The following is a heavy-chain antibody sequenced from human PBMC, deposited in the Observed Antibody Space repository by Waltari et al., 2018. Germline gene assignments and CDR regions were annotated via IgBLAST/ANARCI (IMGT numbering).Heavy chain of an antibody. J-gene: IGHJ6*03. CDR2: INHSGST. Sequence: QVQLQQWGAGLLKPSETLSLTCAVYGGSFSGYYWSWIRQPPGKGLEWIGEINHSGSTTSNPALKSRVTISVDTSKNQFSLKLSSVTAADTAVYYCARGQSITMVQGSRYYYMDVWGKGTTVTVSS. D-gene: IGHD3-10*01. V-gene: IGHV4-34*01. CDR3: ARGQSITMVQGSRYYYMDV. CDR1: GGSFSGYY.